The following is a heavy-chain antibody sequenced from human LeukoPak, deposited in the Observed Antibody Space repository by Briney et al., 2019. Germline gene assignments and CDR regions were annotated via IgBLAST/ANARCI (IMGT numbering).Heavy chain of an antibody. D-gene: IGHD5-18*01. Sequence: PGGSLRLSCAASGFTFSSYTMNWVRQAPGKGLQWVSTVSASSNIHYSESVTGRFTISRDNARNSLYLQMNSLRDEDTAVYYCVRDALHTAHFDYWGQGTLVTVSS. CDR1: GFTFSSYT. CDR2: VSASSNI. CDR3: VRDALHTAHFDY. J-gene: IGHJ4*02. V-gene: IGHV3-48*02.